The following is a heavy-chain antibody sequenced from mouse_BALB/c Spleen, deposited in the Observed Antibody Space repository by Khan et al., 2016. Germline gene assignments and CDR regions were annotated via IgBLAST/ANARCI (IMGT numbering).Heavy chain of an antibody. CDR1: GYTISSYW. CDR3: ARIYFGYDVAWFAY. CDR2: ILPGSGNT. D-gene: IGHD2-2*01. V-gene: IGHV1-9*01. J-gene: IGHJ3*01. Sequence: QVQLQQSGTELMKPGASVKISCKATGYTISSYWIEWVKQRPGHGLEWIGEILPGSGNTNYNEKFKGKATFTADTSSNTAYMPLSSLTSEDSAVYDCARIYFGYDVAWFAYWGQGTLVTVSA.